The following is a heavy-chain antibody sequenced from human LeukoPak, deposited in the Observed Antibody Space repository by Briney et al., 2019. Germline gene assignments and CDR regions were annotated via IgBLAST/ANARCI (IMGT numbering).Heavy chain of an antibody. D-gene: IGHD3-16*01. CDR2: IYYSGST. V-gene: IGHV4-31*03. CDR1: GGSISSGGYY. J-gene: IGHJ3*02. Sequence: KTSETLSLTCTVSGGSISSGGYYWSWIRQHPGKGLEWIGYIYYSGSTYYNPSLKSRVTISVDTSKNQFSLRLSSVTAADTAVYYCAGAYDSGPFHIWGQGTMVTVSS. CDR3: AGAYDSGPFHI.